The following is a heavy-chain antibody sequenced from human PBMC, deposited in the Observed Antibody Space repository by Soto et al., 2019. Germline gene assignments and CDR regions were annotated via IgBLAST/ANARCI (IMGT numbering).Heavy chain of an antibody. CDR3: VRDRDWAFDI. J-gene: IGHJ3*02. D-gene: IGHD3-9*01. V-gene: IGHV3-48*02. CDR1: GYALRDYS. CDR2: TGSSRKYT. Sequence: GGSLRLSCAASGYALRDYSMNWVGQAPGKGLEWISYTGSSRKYTFYADSVRGRFTISRDDARNPVYLQLNSLRDDDTAVYYCVRDRDWAFDIWGQGTMVTVSS.